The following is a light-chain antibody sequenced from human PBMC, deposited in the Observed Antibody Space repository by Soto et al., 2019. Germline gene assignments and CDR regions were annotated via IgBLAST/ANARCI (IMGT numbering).Light chain of an antibody. J-gene: IGLJ2*01. V-gene: IGLV2-11*01. CDR1: SSDVGSYKY. Sequence: QSVLTQPRSVSASPGQSVTISCTGTSSDVGSYKYVSWYQQLPGRAPKLMIYDVNERPSGVPDRFSGSKSGNTASLTISGLQAEDEAHYHSCSYAGNYRVVFGGGTKLTVL. CDR2: DVN. CDR3: CSYAGNYRVV.